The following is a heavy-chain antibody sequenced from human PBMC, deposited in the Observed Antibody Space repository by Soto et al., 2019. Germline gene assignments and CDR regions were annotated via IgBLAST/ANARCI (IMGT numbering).Heavy chain of an antibody. J-gene: IGHJ6*02. CDR2: IDPSDSYT. D-gene: IGHD3-3*01. CDR1: GYSFTGYW. Sequence: PGESLKISCKGSGYSFTGYWMSWVRQMPGKGLEWMGRIDPSDSYTKYSPSFQGHVTISADKSISTAYLQWSSLKASDTAMYYCARTIFGVAPYYYGMDVWGQGTTVTVSS. V-gene: IGHV5-10-1*01. CDR3: ARTIFGVAPYYYGMDV.